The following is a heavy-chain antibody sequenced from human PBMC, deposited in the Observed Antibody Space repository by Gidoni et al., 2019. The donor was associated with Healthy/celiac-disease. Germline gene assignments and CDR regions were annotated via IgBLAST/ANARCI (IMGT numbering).Heavy chain of an antibody. D-gene: IGHD3-22*01. CDR1: GGPFSSYA. J-gene: IGHJ4*02. Sequence: QVQLLQSGAEVKKPGSSVKVSCKASGGPFSSYAISWVRQAPGQGLEWMGGIIPIVGTANDAQKFQGRVTITAEKSTSTAYMELSSLRSEDTAVYYCARGSVVGRPGVDGGQGTLVTVSS. CDR2: IIPIVGTA. CDR3: ARGSVVGRPGVD. V-gene: IGHV1-69*06.